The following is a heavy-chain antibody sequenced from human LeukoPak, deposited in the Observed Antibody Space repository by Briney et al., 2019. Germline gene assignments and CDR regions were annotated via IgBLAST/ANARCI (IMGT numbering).Heavy chain of an antibody. D-gene: IGHD1-26*01. J-gene: IGHJ4*02. CDR3: ALQYSGSYCDY. CDR2: IYPGDSDT. V-gene: IGHV5-51*01. Sequence: GGSLQISCQGSGYSFTNYWIGWVRQMPGKGLEWMGIIYPGDSDTRYSPSFQGQVIISADKSISTAYLQWSSLKASDTAMYYCALQYSGSYCDYWGQGTLVTVSS. CDR1: GYSFTNYW.